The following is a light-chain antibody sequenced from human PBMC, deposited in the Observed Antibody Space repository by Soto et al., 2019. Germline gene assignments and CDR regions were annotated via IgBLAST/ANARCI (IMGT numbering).Light chain of an antibody. J-gene: IGKJ2*01. V-gene: IGKV3-11*01. CDR2: DAS. CDR1: QSVSSY. Sequence: EIVLTQSPATLSLSPGERATLSCRASQSVSSYLAWYQQKPGQAPRLLIYDASNRATGIPARFSGSGSGTDFTLTIISLEPEDFAVYYCQQRSNWRYTFCQGTKLEIK. CDR3: QQRSNWRYT.